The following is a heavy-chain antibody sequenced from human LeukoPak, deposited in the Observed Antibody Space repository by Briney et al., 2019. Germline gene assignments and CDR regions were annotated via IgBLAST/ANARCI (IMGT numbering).Heavy chain of an antibody. CDR1: GFTFSSYG. CDR2: IWYDGTNK. CDR3: ARDSRGYYPFY. Sequence: GGSLRLSCAASGFTFSSYGMHWVRQAPGKGLEWVAVIWYDGTNKYYADSVKGRFTISRDNSKNTLYLQMNSLRAEDTAVYYCARDSRGYYPFYWGQGTLVTVSS. J-gene: IGHJ4*02. D-gene: IGHD3-22*01. V-gene: IGHV3-33*01.